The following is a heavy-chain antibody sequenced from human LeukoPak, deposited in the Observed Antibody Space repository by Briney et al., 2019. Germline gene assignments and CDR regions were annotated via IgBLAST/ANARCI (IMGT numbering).Heavy chain of an antibody. CDR1: GGSISNYY. CDR2: IYYSGST. J-gene: IGHJ4*02. V-gene: IGHV4-59*01. CDR3: ARGHISSGWFAHFDY. D-gene: IGHD6-19*01. Sequence: SETLSLTCTVSGGSISNYYWSWIRQPPGKGLEWIGYIYYSGSTNYNPSLKSRVTISVDTSKSQFSLKLSSVTAADTAVYYCARGHISSGWFAHFDYWGQGTLVTVSS.